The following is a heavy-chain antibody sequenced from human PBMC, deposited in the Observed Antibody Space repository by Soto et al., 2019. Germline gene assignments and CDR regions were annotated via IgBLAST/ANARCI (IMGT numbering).Heavy chain of an antibody. CDR2: ISGNGGDA. CDR3: LAGKHYYDSSGYYVPRDY. Sequence: HPGGSLRLSCAASGFPFSHYAMSWVRQAPGKGLEWVSAISGNGGDAAYADSGRGRFTISRDNSKNTLYLQMNSLRAEDTAVYYCLAGKHYYDSSGYYVPRDYWGQGTLVTVSS. J-gene: IGHJ4*02. V-gene: IGHV3-23*01. CDR1: GFPFSHYA. D-gene: IGHD3-22*01.